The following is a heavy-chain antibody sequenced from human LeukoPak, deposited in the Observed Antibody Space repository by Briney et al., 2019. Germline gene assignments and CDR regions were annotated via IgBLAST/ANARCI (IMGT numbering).Heavy chain of an antibody. CDR1: GGTFSSYA. V-gene: IGHV1-69*13. D-gene: IGHD3-22*01. CDR2: IIPIFGTA. CDR3: ARDLRYYDNSGYYGTDYYGMDV. J-gene: IGHJ6*02. Sequence: SVKVSCKASGGTFSSYAISWVRQAPGQGLEWMGGIIPIFGTANYAQKFQGRVTITADESTSTAYMELSSLRAEDTAVYYCARDLRYYDNSGYYGTDYYGMDVWGQGTTVTVSS.